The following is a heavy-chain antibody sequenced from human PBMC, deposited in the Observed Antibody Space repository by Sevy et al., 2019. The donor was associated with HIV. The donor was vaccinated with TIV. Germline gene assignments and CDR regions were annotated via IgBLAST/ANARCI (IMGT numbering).Heavy chain of an antibody. CDR2: IYSSGNT. Sequence: SETLSLTCTVSGGSISSYYLSWIRQPAGKGLEWIGRIYSSGNTNYNPLLKRRVTMSVDTSKTQFSLQLTSVTAADTAVYYCARDLVLSVSAEYGDYVLGAFDVWGQWTVVTVSS. J-gene: IGHJ3*01. D-gene: IGHD4-17*01. V-gene: IGHV4-4*07. CDR3: ARDLVLSVSAEYGDYVLGAFDV. CDR1: GGSISSYY.